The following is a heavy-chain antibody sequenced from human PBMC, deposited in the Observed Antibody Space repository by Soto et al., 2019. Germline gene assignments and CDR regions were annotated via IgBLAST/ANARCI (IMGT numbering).Heavy chain of an antibody. CDR1: GFTFSSYW. CDR2: IKQDGSEK. V-gene: IGHV3-7*03. CDR3: ARDGSDSSGYYYFDY. Sequence: EVQLVESGGGLVQPGGSLRLSCAASGFTFSSYWMSWVRQAPGKGLEWVANIKQDGSEKYYVDSVKGRFTISRDNAKNSLYLQMNSLRAEDTAVYYCARDGSDSSGYYYFDYWGQGTLVTVSS. D-gene: IGHD3-22*01. J-gene: IGHJ4*02.